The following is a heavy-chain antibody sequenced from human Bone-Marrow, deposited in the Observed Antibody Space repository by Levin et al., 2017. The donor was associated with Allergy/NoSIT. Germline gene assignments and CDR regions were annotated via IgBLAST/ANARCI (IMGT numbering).Heavy chain of an antibody. V-gene: IGHV3-53*01. CDR2: IYTGGST. J-gene: IGHJ4*02. Sequence: TGGSLRLSCAASGFTVSSNYMSWVRQAPGKGLEWVSVIYTGGSTYYADSVKGRFTISRDNSKNTLYLQMNSLRAEDTAVYYCARKYCSGGSRQIDYWGQGTLVTVSS. CDR3: ARKYCSGGSRQIDY. CDR1: GFTVSSNY. D-gene: IGHD2-15*01.